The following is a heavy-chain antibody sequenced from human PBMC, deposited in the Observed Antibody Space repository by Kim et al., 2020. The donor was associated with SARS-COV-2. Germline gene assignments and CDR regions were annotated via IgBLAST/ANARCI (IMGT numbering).Heavy chain of an antibody. D-gene: IGHD1-26*01. J-gene: IGHJ6*01. CDR2: IYYSGST. CDR3: ARISLVGATTYYYYGM. Sequence: SDTLSLTCTVSGGSISSSSYYWGWIRQPPGKGLEWIGSIYYSGSTYYNPSLKSRVTISVDTSKNQFSLKLSSVTAADTAVYYCARISLVGATTYYYYGM. CDR1: GGSISSSSYY. V-gene: IGHV4-39*01.